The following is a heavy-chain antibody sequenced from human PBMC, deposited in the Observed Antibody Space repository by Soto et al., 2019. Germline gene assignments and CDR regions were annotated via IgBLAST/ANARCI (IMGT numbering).Heavy chain of an antibody. CDR2: VTPGGAGP. CDR3: AADGAAPYTGVNY. J-gene: IGHJ4*02. D-gene: IGHD3-10*01. Sequence: QVQLVQSGVEVKKPGASVQVSCKASGYTFTKFCMHWVRQAPGQGLEWMGRVTPGGAGPTYAQKFQGGITMTRDTSTRSGYMELSSLGSEDTAVYYCAADGAAPYTGVNYWGQGTLVTVSS. V-gene: IGHV1-46*03. CDR1: GYTFTKFC.